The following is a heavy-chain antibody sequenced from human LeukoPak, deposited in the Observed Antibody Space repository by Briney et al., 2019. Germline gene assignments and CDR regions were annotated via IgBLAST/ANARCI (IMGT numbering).Heavy chain of an antibody. V-gene: IGHV3-21*01. D-gene: IGHD1-1*01. CDR3: AKGLSGIADY. CDR2: ISSSASSI. CDR1: GFILSTYS. J-gene: IGHJ4*02. Sequence: GGSLRLSCTASGFILSTYSMNWVRQAPGKGLEWVSSISSSASSIYYADSMKGRFTISRDNAKNSLYLQMNSLRAEDTAVYYCAKGLSGIADYWGQGTLVTVSS.